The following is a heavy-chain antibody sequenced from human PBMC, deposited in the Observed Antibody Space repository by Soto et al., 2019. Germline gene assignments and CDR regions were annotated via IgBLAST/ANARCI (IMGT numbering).Heavy chain of an antibody. V-gene: IGHV4-59*01. D-gene: IGHD2-2*01. Sequence: QVQLQESGPGLVKPSETLSLTCTVSGGSISSYYWSWIRQPPGKGLEWIGYIYYSGSTNYNPSLKSRVTISVDTSKNQFSLKLSSVTAADTAVYYCARLVVVPAAIRDYYYYYGMDVWGQGTTVTVSS. J-gene: IGHJ6*02. CDR1: GGSISSYY. CDR3: ARLVVVPAAIRDYYYYYGMDV. CDR2: IYYSGST.